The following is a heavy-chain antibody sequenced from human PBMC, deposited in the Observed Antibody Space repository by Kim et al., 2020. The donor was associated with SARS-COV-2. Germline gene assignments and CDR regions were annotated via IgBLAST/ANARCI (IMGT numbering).Heavy chain of an antibody. D-gene: IGHD1-1*01. CDR2: INHSGST. J-gene: IGHJ3*02. Sequence: SETLSLTCAVYGGSFSGYYWSWIRQPPGKGLEWIGEINHSGSTNYNPSLKSRVTISVDTSKNQFSLKLSSVTAADTAVYYCARPGVRDWNDVRASRKDAFDIWGQGTMVTVSS. V-gene: IGHV4-34*01. CDR3: ARPGVRDWNDVRASRKDAFDI. CDR1: GGSFSGYY.